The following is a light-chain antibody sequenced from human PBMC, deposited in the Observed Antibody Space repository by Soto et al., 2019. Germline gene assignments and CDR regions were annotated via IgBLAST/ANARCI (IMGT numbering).Light chain of an antibody. Sequence: QSALTQPASVSGSPGQSITISCTGTSSDVGGYNSVSWYQQHAGKAPKFMIYEVSNRPSGVSNRFSGSKSGNTASLTISGLQAEDEADYYCSSYTSSSTLVFGGGTQLTVL. CDR3: SSYTSSSTLV. V-gene: IGLV2-14*01. CDR1: SSDVGGYNS. CDR2: EVS. J-gene: IGLJ3*02.